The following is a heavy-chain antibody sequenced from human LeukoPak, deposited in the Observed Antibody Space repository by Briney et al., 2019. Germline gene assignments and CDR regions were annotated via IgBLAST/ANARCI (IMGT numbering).Heavy chain of an antibody. CDR1: GFTLSTYW. D-gene: IGHD2-2*02. CDR2: IKQDGYGK. CDR3: ARTDCTSATCYIGH. Sequence: GGSLRLSCAASGFTLSTYWMTWVRQAPGKGLEWVANIKQDGYGKYYLDSVKGRFTISRDNARNSLSLQMNTLRTEDTAAYFCARTDCTSATCYIGHWGQGTLVTVSS. J-gene: IGHJ5*02. V-gene: IGHV3-7*05.